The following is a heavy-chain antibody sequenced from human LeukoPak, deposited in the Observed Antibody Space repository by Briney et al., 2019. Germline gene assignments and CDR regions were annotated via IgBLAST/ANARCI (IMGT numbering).Heavy chain of an antibody. V-gene: IGHV3-21*01. D-gene: IGHD1-26*01. J-gene: IGHJ6*02. CDR1: GFTFSSYA. CDR3: ARFPEWELTDYYYYGMDV. Sequence: GGSLRLSCAASGFTFSSYAMSWVRQAPGKGLEWVSSISSSSSYIYYADSVKGRFTISRDNAKNSLYLQMNSLRAEDTAVYYCARFPEWELTDYYYYGMDVWGQGTTVTVSS. CDR2: ISSSSSYI.